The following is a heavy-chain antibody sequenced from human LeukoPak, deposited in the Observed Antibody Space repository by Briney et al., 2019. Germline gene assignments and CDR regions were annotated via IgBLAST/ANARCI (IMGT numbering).Heavy chain of an antibody. CDR2: MNPNSGNT. CDR3: ARAGLVVAATPNFDY. J-gene: IGHJ4*02. Sequence: GASVKVSRKASGYTFTSYDINWVRQATGQGLEWMRWMNPNSGNTGYAQKFQGRVTMTRNTSISTAYMELSSLRSEDTAVYYCARAGLVVAATPNFDYWGQGTLVTVSS. CDR1: GYTFTSYD. D-gene: IGHD2-15*01. V-gene: IGHV1-8*01.